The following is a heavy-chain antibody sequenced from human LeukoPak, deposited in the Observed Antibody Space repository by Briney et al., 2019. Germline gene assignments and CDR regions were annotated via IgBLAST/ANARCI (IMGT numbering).Heavy chain of an antibody. CDR1: GGSFSGYY. V-gene: IGHV4-34*01. CDR2: INHNGST. D-gene: IGHD2-15*01. J-gene: IGHJ4*02. Sequence: SETLSLTCAVYGGSFSGYYWSWIRQPPGKGLEWIGEINHNGSTNYNPSLKSRVTISVDTSKNQFSLKLSSVTAADTAVYYCASYCSGGSCSVWGQGTLVTVSS. CDR3: ASYCSGGSCSV.